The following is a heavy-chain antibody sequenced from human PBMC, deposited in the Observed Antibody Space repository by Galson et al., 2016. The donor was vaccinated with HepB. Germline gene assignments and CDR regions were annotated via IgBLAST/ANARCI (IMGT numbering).Heavy chain of an antibody. CDR3: ARDIGDFWSGYSPHFDY. Sequence: LRLSCAASGFTFSSYGMHWVRQAPGKGLEWVAVIWYDGSNKYYADSVKGRFTISRDNFKNTLYLQMNSLRAEDTAVYYCARDIGDFWSGYSPHFDYWGQGTLVTVSS. D-gene: IGHD3-3*01. V-gene: IGHV3-33*01. CDR2: IWYDGSNK. CDR1: GFTFSSYG. J-gene: IGHJ4*02.